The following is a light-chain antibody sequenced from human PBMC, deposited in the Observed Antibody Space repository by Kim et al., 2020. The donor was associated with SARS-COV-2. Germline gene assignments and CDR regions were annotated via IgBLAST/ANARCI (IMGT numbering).Light chain of an antibody. Sequence: SYELTQPPSVSVAPGKTAMISCGGNDIGAKNVHWSQQRPGQAPVLVIFYDNDRPSGIPERFSGSNSGDTATLTISRVEAGDEADYFCQVWDSTSDHPVFG. CDR1: DIGAKN. J-gene: IGLJ3*02. CDR3: QVWDSTSDHPV. V-gene: IGLV3-21*04. CDR2: YDN.